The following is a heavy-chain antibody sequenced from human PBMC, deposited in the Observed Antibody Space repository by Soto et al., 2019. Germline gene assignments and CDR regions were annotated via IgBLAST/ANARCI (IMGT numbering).Heavy chain of an antibody. J-gene: IGHJ3*02. Sequence: EVQLVESGGGLVQPGGSLRLSCAASGFTVSSNYMSWVRQAPGRGLEWVSVIYSGGSTYYADSVKGRFTISRHNSKNTLYLQRSSLRAEYTAVYYCARARGVTAPTDALDIWGQGTMVTVSS. CDR2: IYSGGST. CDR1: GFTVSSNY. D-gene: IGHD2-21*02. CDR3: ARARGVTAPTDALDI. V-gene: IGHV3-53*04.